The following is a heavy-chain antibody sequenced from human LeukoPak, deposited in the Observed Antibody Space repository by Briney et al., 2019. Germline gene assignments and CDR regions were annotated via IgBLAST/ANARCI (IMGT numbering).Heavy chain of an antibody. J-gene: IGHJ4*02. CDR2: INSDGSEG. D-gene: IGHD3-22*01. Sequence: AGGSLRLSCAVSGFTFSGFWMSWSRQAPGKGLEWVASINSDGSEGYYADVVKGRFTISRDNAKNSLYLQINSLRAEDTAVYYCARDTGRYYYDSSGYSGYWGQGTLVTVSS. CDR1: GFTFSGFW. V-gene: IGHV3-7*03. CDR3: ARDTGRYYYDSSGYSGY.